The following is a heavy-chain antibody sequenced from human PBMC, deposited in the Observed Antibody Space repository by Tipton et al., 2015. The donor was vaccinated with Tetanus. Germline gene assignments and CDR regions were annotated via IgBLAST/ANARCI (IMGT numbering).Heavy chain of an antibody. CDR1: RGSISRDIYN. CDR2: INYYGTT. V-gene: IGHV4-39*01. J-gene: IGHJ5*02. D-gene: IGHD3-3*01. Sequence: TLSLTCTVSRGSISRDIYNWGWIRQPPGRGLQWIGNINYYGTTYYSPSLKSRVTMSVDPPKNQFSLKLTSATAADTAVYYCASSHYDFWSGYLNWFDPWGQGTLVTVSS. CDR3: ASSHYDFWSGYLNWFDP.